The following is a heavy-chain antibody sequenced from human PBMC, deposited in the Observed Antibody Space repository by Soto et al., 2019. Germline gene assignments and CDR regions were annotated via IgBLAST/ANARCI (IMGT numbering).Heavy chain of an antibody. CDR3: ARGITIFGVVNPIPYYGMDV. CDR1: GGSISSGGYY. V-gene: IGHV4-31*03. J-gene: IGHJ6*02. D-gene: IGHD3-3*01. CDR2: IYYSGST. Sequence: SETMSLTCTVSGGSISSGGYYWSWIRQHPGKGLEWIGYIYYSGSTYYNPSLKSRVTISVDTSKNQFSLKLSSVTAADTAVYYCARGITIFGVVNPIPYYGMDVWGQGTTVTVSS.